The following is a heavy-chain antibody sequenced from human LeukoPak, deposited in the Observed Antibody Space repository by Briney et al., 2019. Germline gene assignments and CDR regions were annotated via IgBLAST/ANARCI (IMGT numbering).Heavy chain of an antibody. CDR1: GFTFSSYS. V-gene: IGHV3-21*01. CDR3: ARGGLYLTDY. CDR2: ISSSSSYI. J-gene: IGHJ4*02. D-gene: IGHD2-8*01. Sequence: GGPLRLSCAASGFTFSSYSMNWVRQAPGKGLEWVSSISSSSSYIYYADSMKGRFTISRDNAKNSLYLQMNSLRAEDTAVYYCARGGLYLTDYWGQGTLVTVSS.